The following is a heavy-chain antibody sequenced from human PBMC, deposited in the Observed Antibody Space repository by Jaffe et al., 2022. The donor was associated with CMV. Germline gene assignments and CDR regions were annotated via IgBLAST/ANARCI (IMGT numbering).Heavy chain of an antibody. CDR1: GGSISSYY. J-gene: IGHJ5*02. V-gene: IGHV4-59*01. CDR3: ARGFVARHQWLPDQGDWFDP. CDR2: IYYSGST. D-gene: IGHD3-22*01. Sequence: QVQLQESGPGLVKPSETLSLTCTVSGGSISSYYWSWIRQPPGKGLEWIGYIYYSGSTNYNPSLKSRVTISVDTSKNQFSLKLSSVTAADTAVYYCARGFVARHQWLPDQGDWFDPWGQGTLVTVSS.